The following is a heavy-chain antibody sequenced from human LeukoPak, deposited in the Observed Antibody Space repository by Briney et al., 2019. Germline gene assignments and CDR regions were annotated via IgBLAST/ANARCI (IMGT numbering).Heavy chain of an antibody. V-gene: IGHV1-69*13. J-gene: IGHJ4*02. Sequence: SVKVSCKASGGTFSSYAISWERQAPGQGLEWMGGIIPIFGTANYAQKFQGRVTITADESTSTAYMELGSLRSEDTAVYYCASRTSSQLLFVPFDYWGQGTLVTVSS. CDR1: GGTFSSYA. CDR3: ASRTSSQLLFVPFDY. CDR2: IIPIFGTA. D-gene: IGHD2-2*01.